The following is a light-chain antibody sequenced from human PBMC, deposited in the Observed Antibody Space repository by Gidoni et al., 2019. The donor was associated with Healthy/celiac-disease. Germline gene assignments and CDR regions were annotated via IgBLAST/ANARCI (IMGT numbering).Light chain of an antibody. V-gene: IGLV2-14*01. CDR2: EVS. CDR1: SSDVGGYNY. Sequence: QSALTQPASVSGSPGQSITISCTGTSSDVGGYNYVSWYQQHPGKAPKLMIYEVSNRPSGVSNRFSGSKSGNTASLTISVLQAEDEADYYCSSYTRSSTYVFGTGTKVTVL. J-gene: IGLJ1*01. CDR3: SSYTRSSTYV.